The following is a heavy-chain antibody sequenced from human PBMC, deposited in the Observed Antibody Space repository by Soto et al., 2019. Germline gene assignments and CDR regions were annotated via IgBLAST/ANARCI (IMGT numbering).Heavy chain of an antibody. J-gene: IGHJ4*01. CDR1: RFNFKKFD. Sequence: AGSLRLSCVASRFNFKKFDMAWVREAAGEGLEWVSGISCFVGFASYAASFKGRLSIARDDSKNTVSLQLNSLRVEDTGQYYCAKAQGQQWLIPHLDIWVDATLVTVSS. CDR2: ISCFVGFA. D-gene: IGHD6-19*01. CDR3: AKAQGQQWLIPHLDI. V-gene: IGHV3-23*01.